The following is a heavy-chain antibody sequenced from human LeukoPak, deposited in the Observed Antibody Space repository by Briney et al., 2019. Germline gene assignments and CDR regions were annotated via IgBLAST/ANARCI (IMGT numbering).Heavy chain of an antibody. CDR2: ISYDGSNK. D-gene: IGHD4-11*01. CDR3: AKILPDTVTADY. J-gene: IGHJ4*02. CDR1: GFTFSSYG. V-gene: IGHV3-30*18. Sequence: PGGSLRLSCAASGFTFSSYGMYWVRQAPGKGLEGVAVISYDGSNKYYADSVKGRFTISRDNSKNTLYQQMNSLRAEDTAVYYCAKILPDTVTADYWGQGTLVTVSS.